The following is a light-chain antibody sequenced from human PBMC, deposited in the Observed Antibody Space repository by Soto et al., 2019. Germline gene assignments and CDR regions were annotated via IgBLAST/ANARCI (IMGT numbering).Light chain of an antibody. CDR1: SSDVGGYNY. J-gene: IGLJ1*01. CDR2: DVS. Sequence: QSALTQPASVSGSPGQSITISCTGTSSDVGGYNYVSWYQQHPGKAPKLMIYDVSNRPSGVSNRFSGSKSGNTASLTISGLQAEDEAXYYCSSYTSSSPLVFGTGTKVTVL. V-gene: IGLV2-14*01. CDR3: SSYTSSSPLV.